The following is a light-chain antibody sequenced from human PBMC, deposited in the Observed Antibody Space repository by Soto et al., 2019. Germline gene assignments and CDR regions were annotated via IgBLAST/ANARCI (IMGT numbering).Light chain of an antibody. CDR3: QQYYSYPPLA. CDR2: AAS. CDR1: QSISSY. Sequence: DIQMTQSPSSLSASVGDRVTITCRASQSISSYLNWYQQKPGKAPKLLIYAASSLQSGVPSRFSGSGSGTGFTLTISSLQPEDFATYYCQQYYSYPPLAFGGGTNVDMK. J-gene: IGKJ4*01. V-gene: IGKV1-39*01.